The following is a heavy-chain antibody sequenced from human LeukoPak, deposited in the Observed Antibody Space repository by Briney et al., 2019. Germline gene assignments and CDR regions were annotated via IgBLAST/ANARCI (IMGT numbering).Heavy chain of an antibody. V-gene: IGHV4-34*01. Sequence: PSETLSLTCAVYGGSFSGYYWSWIRQPPGKGLEWIGEINHSGSTNYNPSLKSRVTISVDTSKNQFSLKLSSVTAADTAVYYCARTEGTVPGSYYYYGMDVWGQGTTVTVSS. CDR3: ARTEGTVPGSYYYYGMDV. CDR1: GGSFSGYY. CDR2: INHSGST. D-gene: IGHD3-10*01. J-gene: IGHJ6*02.